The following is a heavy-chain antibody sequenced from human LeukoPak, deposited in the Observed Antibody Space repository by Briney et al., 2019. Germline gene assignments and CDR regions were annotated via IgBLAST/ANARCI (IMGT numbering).Heavy chain of an antibody. CDR2: ITYDGSNE. CDR1: GFIFRSYA. J-gene: IGHJ3*02. CDR3: ARSLVGERDAFDI. D-gene: IGHD1-26*01. V-gene: IGHV3-30-3*01. Sequence: GGSLRLSCAASGFIFRSYAMHWVRQAAGKGLEWVAVITYDGSNEYYADSVKGRFTISRDNSKNTLYLQMNSLRAEDTAVYYCARSLVGERDAFDIWGQGTMVTVSS.